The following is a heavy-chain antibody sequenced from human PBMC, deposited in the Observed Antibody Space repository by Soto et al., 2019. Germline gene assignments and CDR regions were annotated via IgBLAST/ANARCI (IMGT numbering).Heavy chain of an antibody. CDR1: GFTFSSYS. CDR3: AKKVNSGSGSQYFDY. CDR2: FRAGGDDGTT. V-gene: IGHV3-23*01. D-gene: IGHD3-10*01. J-gene: IGHJ4*02. Sequence: XGSLRLSCVASGFTFSSYSMSWVRQAPGKGLEWVSGFRAGGDDGTTYYADSVKGRFTISRDNSKNTLFLQMNSLRAEDTAIYYCAKKVNSGSGSQYFDYFGQGTLVTVSS.